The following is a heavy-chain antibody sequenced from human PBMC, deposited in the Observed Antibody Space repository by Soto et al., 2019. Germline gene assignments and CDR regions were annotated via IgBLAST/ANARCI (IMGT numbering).Heavy chain of an antibody. Sequence: ASVKVSCKASGYTFTGYYMHWVRQAPGQGLEWMGWINPNSGGTNYAQKFQGRVTMTRDTSISTAYMELSRLRSDDTAVYYCARVRNYDILTGYYGPWGQGTLVTV. CDR1: GYTFTGYY. V-gene: IGHV1-2*02. CDR3: ARVRNYDILTGYYGP. D-gene: IGHD3-9*01. CDR2: INPNSGGT. J-gene: IGHJ5*02.